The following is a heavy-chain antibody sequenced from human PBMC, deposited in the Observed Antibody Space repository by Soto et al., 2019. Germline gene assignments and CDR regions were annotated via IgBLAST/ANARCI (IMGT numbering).Heavy chain of an antibody. D-gene: IGHD6-19*01. V-gene: IGHV4-4*02. CDR1: GASVSSDNW. Sequence: QMRLQESGPGLVKPSGTLSLACAVSGASVSSDNWWSWVRQPPGKGLEWIGEIFHSETTNHNPSLKSRATISVDKSKNQFSLTLTSVTAADTAVYYCPKNGWYSADIWGQGTMVTVSS. J-gene: IGHJ3*02. CDR2: IFHSETT. CDR3: PKNGWYSADI.